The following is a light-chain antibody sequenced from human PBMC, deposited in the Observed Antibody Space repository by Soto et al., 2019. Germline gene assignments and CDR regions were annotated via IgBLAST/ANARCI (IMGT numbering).Light chain of an antibody. Sequence: QSVLTQPPSVSAAPGQKVTISCSGSSSNMGNNYVSWYQQLPGTAPKVLIYDNNKRPSGIPDRFSGSKSGTSATLGITGLQTGDEADYYCGTWDSSLSALYVFGSGTKLTVL. J-gene: IGLJ1*01. CDR3: GTWDSSLSALYV. CDR2: DNN. V-gene: IGLV1-51*01. CDR1: SSNMGNNY.